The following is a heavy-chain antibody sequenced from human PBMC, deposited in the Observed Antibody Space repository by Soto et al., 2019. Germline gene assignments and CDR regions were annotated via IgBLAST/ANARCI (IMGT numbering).Heavy chain of an antibody. CDR2: INSDGSST. Sequence: GGSLRLSCAASGFTFSSYWMHWVRQAPGKGLVWVSRINSDGSSTSYADSVKGRFTISRDNAKNTLYLQMNSLRAEDTAVYYCAASSGFKQYYFDYWGQGTLVTVSS. J-gene: IGHJ4*02. V-gene: IGHV3-74*01. CDR1: GFTFSSYW. CDR3: AASSGFKQYYFDY. D-gene: IGHD6-19*01.